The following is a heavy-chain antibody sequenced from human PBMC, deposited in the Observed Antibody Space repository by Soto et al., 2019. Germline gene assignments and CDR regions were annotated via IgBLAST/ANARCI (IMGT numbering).Heavy chain of an antibody. V-gene: IGHV1-3*04. D-gene: IGHD2-21*02. J-gene: IGHJ6*02. CDR1: GSFLTSYA. Sequence: XSVKGSCTASGSFLTSYAMHWVRQAPGQRLEWMGWINTGDGNTKYSQKLQGRVTITRDTSASTAYMELSSLTSEDAAVFYCARDVSVTYYYYGMDVWGQGTTVTVSS. CDR2: INTGDGNT. CDR3: ARDVSVTYYYYGMDV.